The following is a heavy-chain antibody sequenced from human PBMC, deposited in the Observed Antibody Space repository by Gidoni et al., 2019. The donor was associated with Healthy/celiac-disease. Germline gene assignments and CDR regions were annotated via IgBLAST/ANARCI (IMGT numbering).Heavy chain of an antibody. V-gene: IGHV3-15*01. Sequence: EVQLVESGGGLVKPGGSLRLSCAASGFTFSNAWMSWVRQAPGKGLEWVGRIKSKTDGGTTDYAAPVKGRFTISRDDSKNTLYLQMNSLKTEDTAVYYCTTGVGIFGVVIPFDYWGQGTLVTVSS. D-gene: IGHD3-3*01. CDR3: TTGVGIFGVVIPFDY. CDR1: GFTFSNAW. J-gene: IGHJ4*02. CDR2: IKSKTDGGTT.